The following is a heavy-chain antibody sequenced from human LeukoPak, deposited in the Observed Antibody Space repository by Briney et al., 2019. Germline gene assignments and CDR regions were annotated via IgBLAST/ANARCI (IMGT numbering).Heavy chain of an antibody. CDR1: GYTFTSYG. V-gene: IGHV1-18*01. CDR3: ARVLAVAVTDALDI. D-gene: IGHD6-19*01. Sequence: GASVKVSCKASGYTFTSYGISWVRQAPGQGLEWMGWISAYNGNTNYAQKLQGRVTMTTDTSTSTAYMELRSLRSDDTAVYYCARVLAVAVTDALDIWGQGTMVTVSS. CDR2: ISAYNGNT. J-gene: IGHJ3*02.